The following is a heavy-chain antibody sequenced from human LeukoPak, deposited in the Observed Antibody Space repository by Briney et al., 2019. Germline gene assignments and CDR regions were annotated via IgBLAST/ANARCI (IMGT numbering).Heavy chain of an antibody. CDR3: AKDSHWIVFED. Sequence: GGSLRLSCAASGFTFSSYWMHWVRQAPGKGLEWVSGICGSGTRTYYADSVKGRFTISRDNSKNTLYLQMSSLRDKDTAVYYCAKDSHWIVFEDWGQGTLVTVSS. J-gene: IGHJ4*02. CDR2: ICGSGTRT. CDR1: GFTFSSYW. V-gene: IGHV3-NL1*01. D-gene: IGHD1-1*01.